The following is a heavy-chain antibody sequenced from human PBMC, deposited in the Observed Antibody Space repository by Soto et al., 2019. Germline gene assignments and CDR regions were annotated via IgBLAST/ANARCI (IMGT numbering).Heavy chain of an antibody. CDR1: GGSISSFY. D-gene: IGHD1-7*01. V-gene: IGHV4-59*01. CDR2: IYYSGST. Sequence: SETLSLTCTVSGGSISSFYWSWIRQPPGKGLEWIGYIYYSGSTNYNPSLKSRVTISVDTSKNQFSLKLSSVTAADTAVYYCAREGLTGTIGLYYYYGMDVWGQGTTVTVSS. J-gene: IGHJ6*02. CDR3: AREGLTGTIGLYYYYGMDV.